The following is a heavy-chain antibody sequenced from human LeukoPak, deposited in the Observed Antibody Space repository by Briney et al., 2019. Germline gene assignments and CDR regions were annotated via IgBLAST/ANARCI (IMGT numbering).Heavy chain of an antibody. V-gene: IGHV3-23*01. D-gene: IGHD6-13*01. CDR2: ISGSGGST. Sequence: QTGGSLRLSCVASGITFSSYGMSWVRQAPGKGLEWVSAISGSGGSTFYADSLKGRFTISRDNSKNTLYLQMNSLRAEDTAVYYCAKDQRHSSNWYIPNFGYWGQGTWVTVSS. CDR3: AKDQRHSSNWYIPNFGY. J-gene: IGHJ4*02. CDR1: GITFSSYG.